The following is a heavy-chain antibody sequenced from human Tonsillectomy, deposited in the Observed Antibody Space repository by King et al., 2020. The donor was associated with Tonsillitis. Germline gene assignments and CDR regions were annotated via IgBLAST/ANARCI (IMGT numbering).Heavy chain of an antibody. Sequence: EVQLVESGGGLVQPGGSLRLSCAASGFTFSSYAMSWVRQAPGKGLEWVSVISGSGGSTYYADSVKGRFTISRDNSKNTLYLQMNSLGVEDTAVYYCAKDSGSRPLWPLRAAIMDVWGQGTTVTVSS. D-gene: IGHD6-25*01. J-gene: IGHJ6*02. V-gene: IGHV3-23*04. CDR2: ISGSGGST. CDR3: AKDSGSRPLWPLRAAIMDV. CDR1: GFTFSSYA.